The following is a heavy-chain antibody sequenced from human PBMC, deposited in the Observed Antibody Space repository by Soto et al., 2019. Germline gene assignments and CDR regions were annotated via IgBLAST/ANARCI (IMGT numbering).Heavy chain of an antibody. D-gene: IGHD1-20*01. CDR2: IIPILEVA. Sequence: SVKVSCKASGGTLSTSTFTWVRQAPGQGLEWMGRIIPILEVADYAQEFQGRVTITADKSTSTAYMELSSLKSEDTAVYYCARDKITGILDYWGQGTPVTVSS. V-gene: IGHV1-69*04. CDR3: ARDKITGILDY. J-gene: IGHJ4*02. CDR1: GGTLSTST.